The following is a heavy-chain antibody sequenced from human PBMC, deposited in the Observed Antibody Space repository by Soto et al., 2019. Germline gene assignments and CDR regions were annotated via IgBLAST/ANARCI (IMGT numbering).Heavy chain of an antibody. J-gene: IGHJ6*02. Sequence: ASVKVSCKASGYTFTGYYMHWVRQAPGQGLEWMGWINPNSGGTNYAQKFQGWVTMTRDTSISTAYMELSRLRSDDTAVYYCARWGVLRDYFLAAGDYYYYGIDFRAQRTTVTVSS. D-gene: IGHD6-13*01. CDR3: ARWGVLRDYFLAAGDYYYYGIDF. V-gene: IGHV1-2*04. CDR1: GYTFTGYY. CDR2: INPNSGGT.